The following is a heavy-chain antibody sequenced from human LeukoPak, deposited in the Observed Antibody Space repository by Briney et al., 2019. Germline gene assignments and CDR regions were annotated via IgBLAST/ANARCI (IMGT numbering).Heavy chain of an antibody. CDR2: IKTDGSEK. D-gene: IGHD2-2*01. CDR1: GFTFSSYW. CDR3: AKDSAGYCSSTSCYSAY. Sequence: PGGSLRLSCAASGFTFSSYWMSWVRQVPGKGLEWVANIKTDGSEKYYLDSVKGRFTISRDNAKNSLYLQMNSLRAEDTAVYYCAKDSAGYCSSTSCYSAYWGQGTLVTVSS. J-gene: IGHJ4*02. V-gene: IGHV3-7*03.